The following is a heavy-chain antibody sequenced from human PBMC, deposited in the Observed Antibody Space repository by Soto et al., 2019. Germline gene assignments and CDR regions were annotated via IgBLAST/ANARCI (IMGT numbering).Heavy chain of an antibody. Sequence: PSETLSLTCTVSGGSISSGDYYWSWIRQPPGKGLEWIGYIYYSGSTYYNPSLKSRVTISVDTSKNQFSLKLSSVTAADTAVYYCARDRGLDYSNYPDLGGMDVWGQGTTVTVSS. CDR2: IYYSGST. V-gene: IGHV4-30-4*01. CDR1: GGSISSGDYY. CDR3: ARDRGLDYSNYPDLGGMDV. D-gene: IGHD4-4*01. J-gene: IGHJ6*02.